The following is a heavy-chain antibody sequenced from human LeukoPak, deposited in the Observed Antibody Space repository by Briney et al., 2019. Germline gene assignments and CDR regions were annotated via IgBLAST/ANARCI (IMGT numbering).Heavy chain of an antibody. CDR3: ARAWYYYDSSGYHREFDY. Sequence: GASVKVSCKASGYTFTSYDINWVRQATGQGLEWMGWMNPNSGNTGYAQKFQGRVTITRNTSISTAYMELSSLRSEDTAVYYCARAWYYYDSSGYHREFDYWGQGTLVTVSS. CDR2: MNPNSGNT. V-gene: IGHV1-8*03. D-gene: IGHD3-22*01. J-gene: IGHJ4*02. CDR1: GYTFTSYD.